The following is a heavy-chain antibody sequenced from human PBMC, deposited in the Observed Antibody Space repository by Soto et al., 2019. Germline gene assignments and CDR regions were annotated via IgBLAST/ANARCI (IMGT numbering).Heavy chain of an antibody. CDR1: GGSVSSGSYY. D-gene: IGHD3-22*01. V-gene: IGHV4-61*01. CDR2: IYYSGST. CDR3: ARRALYYYDSSGYPNWFDP. Sequence: KTSETLSLTCTVSGGSVSSGSYYWSWIRQPPGKGLEWIGYIYYSGSTNYNPSLKSRVTISVDTSKNQFSLKLSSVTAADTAVYYCARRALYYYDSSGYPNWFDPWGQGTLGTVS. J-gene: IGHJ5*02.